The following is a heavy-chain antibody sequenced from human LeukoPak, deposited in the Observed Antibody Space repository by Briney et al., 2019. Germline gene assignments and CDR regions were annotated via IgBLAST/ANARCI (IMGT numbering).Heavy chain of an antibody. CDR1: GFTFSSYE. V-gene: IGHV3-48*03. Sequence: GGSLRLSCAASGFTFSSYEMNWVRQAPGKGLEWVSYISSSGSTIYYADSVKGRFTISRDNAKNSLYLQMNSLRVEDTAVYYCARGSPDSSSSVDFDYWGQGTLVTVSS. CDR2: ISSSGSTI. J-gene: IGHJ4*02. CDR3: ARGSPDSSSSVDFDY. D-gene: IGHD6-6*01.